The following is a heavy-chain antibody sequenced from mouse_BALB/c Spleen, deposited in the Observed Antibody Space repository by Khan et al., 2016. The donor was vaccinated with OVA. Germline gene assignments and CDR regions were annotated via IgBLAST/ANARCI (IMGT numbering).Heavy chain of an antibody. D-gene: IGHD1-2*01. CDR1: GYTFTDYY. V-gene: IGHV1-77*01. CDR2: NYPGSGNT. J-gene: IGHJ3*01. Sequence: QVQLQQPGAELARPGASVKLSCKASGYTFTDYYINWVKQRTGQGLEWFGENYPGSGNTYYNEKFKGKATLTADKSSSTAYMQLSSLTAEDSTVFFCARRNYCGYTFAYWGQGTLVTVSA. CDR3: ARRNYCGYTFAY.